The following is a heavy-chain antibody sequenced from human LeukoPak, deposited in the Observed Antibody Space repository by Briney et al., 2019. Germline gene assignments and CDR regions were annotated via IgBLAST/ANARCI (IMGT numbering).Heavy chain of an antibody. CDR2: ISGSGGST. CDR3: VRPYTSSWYLFDY. V-gene: IGHV3-23*01. CDR1: GFTFSSYA. J-gene: IGHJ4*02. Sequence: PGGSLRLSCAASGFTFSSYAMSWVRQAPGKGLEWVSGISGSGGSTYYADSVKGRFTISRDNSKNTVYLQMNSLRAEDTALYYCVRPYTSSWYLFDYWGQGTLVTVSS. D-gene: IGHD6-13*01.